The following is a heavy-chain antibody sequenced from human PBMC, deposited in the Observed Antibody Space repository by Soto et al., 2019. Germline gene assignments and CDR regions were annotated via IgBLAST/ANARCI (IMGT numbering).Heavy chain of an antibody. V-gene: IGHV6-1*01. Sequence: PSQTLSLTCAISGDSVSSNSAAWNWIRQSPSRGLEWLGRTYYRSKWYNDYAVSVKSRITINPDTSKNQFSLQLNSVTPEDTAVYYCARDERTAAVDGKANWFDPWGQGXLVTVSS. CDR2: TYYRSKWYN. CDR1: GDSVSSNSAA. J-gene: IGHJ5*02. CDR3: ARDERTAAVDGKANWFDP. D-gene: IGHD5-18*01.